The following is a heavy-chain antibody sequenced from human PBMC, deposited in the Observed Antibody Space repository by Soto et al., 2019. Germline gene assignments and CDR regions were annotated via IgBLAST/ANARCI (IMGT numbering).Heavy chain of an antibody. J-gene: IGHJ4*02. D-gene: IGHD2-15*01. CDR1: GFTFSSYA. CDR3: AREGRIGGGTMGYFDY. Sequence: GGSLRLSCAASGFTFSSYALHWVRQAPGKGLEWVAVISYDGSNKYYADSVKGRFTISRDNSKNTLYLQMNSLRAEDTAVYYCAREGRIGGGTMGYFDYWGQGT. V-gene: IGHV3-30-3*01. CDR2: ISYDGSNK.